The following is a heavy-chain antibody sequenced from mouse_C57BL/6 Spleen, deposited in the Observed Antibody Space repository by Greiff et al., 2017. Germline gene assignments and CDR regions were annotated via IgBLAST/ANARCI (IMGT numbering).Heavy chain of an antibody. CDR3: ARSTVVALDYFDY. Sequence: EVQGVESGGGLVQPGGSLSLSCAASGFTFTDYYMSWVRQPPGKALEWLGFIRNKANGYTTEDSASVKGRFTISRDNSQSILYLHMNALRAEDSATYYCARSTVVALDYFDYWGQGTTLTVSS. V-gene: IGHV7-3*01. J-gene: IGHJ2*01. CDR1: GFTFTDYY. D-gene: IGHD1-1*01. CDR2: IRNKANGYTT.